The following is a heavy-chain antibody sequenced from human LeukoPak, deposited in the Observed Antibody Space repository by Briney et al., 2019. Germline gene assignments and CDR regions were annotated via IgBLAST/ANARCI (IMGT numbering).Heavy chain of an antibody. J-gene: IGHJ4*02. CDR2: ISYDGSNK. CDR1: GFTFSSYA. Sequence: PGRSLRLSCAASGFTFSSYAMHWVRQAPGKGLEWVAVISYDGSNKYYADSVKGRFTISRDNSKNTLYLQMNSLGAEDTAVYYCARDRLQYYDFWSGYQDYWGQGTLVTVSS. D-gene: IGHD3-3*01. CDR3: ARDRLQYYDFWSGYQDY. V-gene: IGHV3-30-3*01.